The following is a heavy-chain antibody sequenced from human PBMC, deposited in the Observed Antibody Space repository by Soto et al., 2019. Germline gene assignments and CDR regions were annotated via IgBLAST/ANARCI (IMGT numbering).Heavy chain of an antibody. D-gene: IGHD1-26*01. Sequence: EVQLLESGGGLVQPGGSLRLSCAASGFTFSSYAMSWVRQAPGKGLEWVSAISGSGGSTYYADSVKGRFTISRDTSKNTLYLQMNSLSAEDTAVYSCAKGRQWELPLDYWGEGTLVTVSS. CDR2: ISGSGGST. J-gene: IGHJ4*02. CDR1: GFTFSSYA. CDR3: AKGRQWELPLDY. V-gene: IGHV3-23*01.